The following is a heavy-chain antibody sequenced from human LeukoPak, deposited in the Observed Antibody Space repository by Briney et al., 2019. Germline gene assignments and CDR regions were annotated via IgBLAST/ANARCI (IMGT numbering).Heavy chain of an antibody. Sequence: PSETLSLTCTVSGGSISSYYWSWIRQPPGKGLEWIGYIYYSGSTSYNPSLKSRVTISVDTSKNQFSLKLSSVTAADTAVYYCAREGYGDHYYYMDVWGKGTTVTVSS. CDR1: GGSISSYY. CDR3: AREGYGDHYYYMDV. V-gene: IGHV4-59*01. CDR2: IYYSGST. D-gene: IGHD4-17*01. J-gene: IGHJ6*03.